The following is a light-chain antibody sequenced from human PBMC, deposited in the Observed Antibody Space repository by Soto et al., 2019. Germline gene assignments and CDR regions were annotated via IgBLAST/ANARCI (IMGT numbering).Light chain of an antibody. V-gene: IGKV3-20*01. Sequence: EIVMTQSPATLSVSPVERATLSCRAGQNIHTNLAWYQQKPGQAPRLLICDASSRATGIPDRFSGGGSGTDFTLTISRLEPEDFAVYYCQQFSSYPLTFGGGTKVDIK. CDR2: DAS. J-gene: IGKJ4*01. CDR1: QNIHTN. CDR3: QQFSSYPLT.